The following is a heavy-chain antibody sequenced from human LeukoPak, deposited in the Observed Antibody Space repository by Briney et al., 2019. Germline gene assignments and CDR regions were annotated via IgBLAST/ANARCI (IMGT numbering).Heavy chain of an antibody. Sequence: ASVKVSCKASGYTFTGYYMHWVRQAPGQGLEWMGWINPNSGGTNYAQKFQGRVTMTRDTSISTAYMELNSLRSEDTAVYYYARELIAAAALDVWGRGTTVTVSS. CDR1: GYTFTGYY. J-gene: IGHJ6*04. V-gene: IGHV1-2*02. CDR2: INPNSGGT. D-gene: IGHD6-13*01. CDR3: ARELIAAAALDV.